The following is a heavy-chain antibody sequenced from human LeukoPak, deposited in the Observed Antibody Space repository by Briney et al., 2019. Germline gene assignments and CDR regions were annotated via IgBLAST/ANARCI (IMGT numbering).Heavy chain of an antibody. D-gene: IGHD2-8*01. Sequence: PGGSLRLSCAVSGFAFSSYAMSWVRQTPGKGLEWVSAISGGGGSAYYADSVKGRFTISRDNSKNTLYLQMNSLRAEDTAVYYCAKDKRGGPYGVDYWGQGTLVTVSS. V-gene: IGHV3-23*01. CDR2: ISGGGGSA. J-gene: IGHJ4*02. CDR3: AKDKRGGPYGVDY. CDR1: GFAFSSYA.